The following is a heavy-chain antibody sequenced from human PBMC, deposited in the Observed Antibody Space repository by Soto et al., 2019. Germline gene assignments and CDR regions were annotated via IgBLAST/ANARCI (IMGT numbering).Heavy chain of an antibody. V-gene: IGHV1-69*12. D-gene: IGHD5-18*01. Sequence: QVQLVQSGAEVKKPGSSVKVSCKASGGTFSSYAISWVRQAPGQGLEWMGGIITIFGTANYAQKFQGRGTITADESTSTAYMELSSLRSEDTAVYYCARDEADTAMVTNWFDPWGQGTLVTVSS. J-gene: IGHJ5*02. CDR1: GGTFSSYA. CDR3: ARDEADTAMVTNWFDP. CDR2: IITIFGTA.